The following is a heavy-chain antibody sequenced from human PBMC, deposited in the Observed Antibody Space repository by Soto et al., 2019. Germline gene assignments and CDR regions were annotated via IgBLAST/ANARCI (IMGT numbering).Heavy chain of an antibody. D-gene: IGHD3-3*01. V-gene: IGHV1-18*01. Sequence: QVQLVQSGAEVKKPGASVKVSCKASGYTFTSYGISWVRQAPGQGLEWMGWISAYNGNTNYAQKLQGRVTLTTDTSTSTAYMELRSVRSDDTAVYYCARAGDYDFWSGFYGMDVWGQGTTVTVSS. CDR2: ISAYNGNT. J-gene: IGHJ6*02. CDR3: ARAGDYDFWSGFYGMDV. CDR1: GYTFTSYG.